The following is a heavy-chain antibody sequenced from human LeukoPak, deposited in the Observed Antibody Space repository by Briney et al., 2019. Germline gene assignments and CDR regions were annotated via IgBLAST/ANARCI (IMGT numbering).Heavy chain of an antibody. D-gene: IGHD3-10*01. CDR1: GGSISSSIYY. Sequence: SETLSLTCTASGGSISSSIYYWGWIRQPPGKGLEWIGSIYYNGSTYYNPSLKSRVTISVDTSKKRFSLRLSSVTAADSAVYYCAREGSGSLFYYGMDVWGQGTTVTVSS. CDR3: AREGSGSLFYYGMDV. CDR2: IYYNGST. J-gene: IGHJ6*02. V-gene: IGHV4-39*02.